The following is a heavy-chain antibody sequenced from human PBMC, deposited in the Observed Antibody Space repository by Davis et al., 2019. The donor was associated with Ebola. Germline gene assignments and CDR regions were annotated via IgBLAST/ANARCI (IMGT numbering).Heavy chain of an antibody. Sequence: PSETLSLTCTVSGVSISRHYWSWIRQPPGKRLEWIGSIYYTGSAYYNSSLNSRVTISVDTSKNQFSLNLTSVSAADTAVYYCARGIVVSQFDPWGQGTLVTVSS. CDR2: IYYTGSA. V-gene: IGHV4-59*11. CDR3: ARGIVVSQFDP. D-gene: IGHD3-22*01. CDR1: GVSISRHY. J-gene: IGHJ5*02.